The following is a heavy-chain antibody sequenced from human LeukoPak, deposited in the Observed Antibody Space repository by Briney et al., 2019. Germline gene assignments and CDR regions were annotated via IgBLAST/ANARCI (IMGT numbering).Heavy chain of an antibody. Sequence: GGSLRLSCAASGFTVSGNYMSWVRQAPGKGLEWVSAITGGGATTYYADSVKGRFTISRDSSKNTMYLQMNSLRAEDTAIYYCAKYIASTGSRGAFNIWGQGTMVTVSS. D-gene: IGHD1-1*01. CDR3: AKYIASTGSRGAFNI. CDR1: GFTVSGNY. CDR2: ITGGGATT. V-gene: IGHV3-23*01. J-gene: IGHJ3*02.